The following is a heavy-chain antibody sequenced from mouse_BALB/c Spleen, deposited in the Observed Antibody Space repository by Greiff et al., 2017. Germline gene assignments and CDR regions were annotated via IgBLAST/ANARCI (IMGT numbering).Heavy chain of an antibody. CDR1: GFSLTSYG. Sequence: QVQLKESGPGLVAPSQSLSITCTVSGFSLTSYGVHWVRQPPGKGLEWLGVIWAGGSTNYNSARMYRLSISKDNSKSQVFLKMNSLQTDDTAMYYWAREGFDYEDAMDSGGQGTSVTVSS. V-gene: IGHV2-9*02. CDR3: AREGFDYEDAMDS. J-gene: IGHJ4*01. CDR2: IWAGGST. D-gene: IGHD2-4*01.